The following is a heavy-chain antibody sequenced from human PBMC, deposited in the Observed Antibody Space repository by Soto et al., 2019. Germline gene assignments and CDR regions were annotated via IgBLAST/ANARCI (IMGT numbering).Heavy chain of an antibody. V-gene: IGHV3-11*01. CDR2: ISSSGDAI. CDR1: GFTFSSYA. J-gene: IGHJ4*02. CDR3: ARDLGYYDSSGYFDS. D-gene: IGHD3-22*01. Sequence: GGSLRLSCAASGFTFSSYAMSWIRQAPGKGLEWVSYISSSGDAIYYADSVKGRFTISRDNAKNSLYLQMNSLRAEDTAVYYCARDLGYYDSSGYFDSWGQGMLVTVSS.